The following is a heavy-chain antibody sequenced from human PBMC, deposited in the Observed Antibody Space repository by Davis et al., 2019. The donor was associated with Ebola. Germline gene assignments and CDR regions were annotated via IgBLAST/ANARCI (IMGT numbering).Heavy chain of an antibody. V-gene: IGHV6-1*01. D-gene: IGHD5-18*01. CDR1: GDSVSSGG. Sequence: HSQTLSLTCAISGDSVSSGGWNWIRQSPSRGLEWLGRTYFSSKWYHDYAVSVKSRITINPDTSKNQFSLQLNSVIPEDTAVYYCARGWLRVGMDVWGEGTTVTVSS. J-gene: IGHJ6*04. CDR2: TYFSSKWYH. CDR3: ARGWLRVGMDV.